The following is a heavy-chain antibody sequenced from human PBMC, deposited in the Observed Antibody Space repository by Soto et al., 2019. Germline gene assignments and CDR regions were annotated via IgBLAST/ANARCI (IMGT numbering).Heavy chain of an antibody. J-gene: IGHJ3*02. CDR2: MNPNSGNT. CDR3: SRIGKDGLSGPVDAFDI. Sequence: GAAVKGSCKASGYTFTSYDINCVRQATGQGLEWMGWMNPNSGNTGYAQKFQGRVTMTRNTSISTAYMELSSLRSEDTAVYYCSRIGKDGLSGPVDAFDIWVHGTMVTVSS. D-gene: IGHD3-9*01. CDR1: GYTFTSYD. V-gene: IGHV1-8*01.